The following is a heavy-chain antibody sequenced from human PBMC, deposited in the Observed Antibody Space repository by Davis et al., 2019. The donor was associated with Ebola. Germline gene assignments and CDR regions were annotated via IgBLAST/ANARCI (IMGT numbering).Heavy chain of an antibody. Sequence: SVKVSCKASGYTFTYRYLHWVRQAPGQALEWMGWITPFNGNTNYAQKFQDRVTITRDRSMSTAYMELSSLRSEDTAMYYCASNYDILTGEWGYYYMDVWGKGTTVTVSS. V-gene: IGHV1-45*02. CDR1: GYTFTYRY. D-gene: IGHD3-9*01. CDR2: ITPFNGNT. CDR3: ASNYDILTGEWGYYYMDV. J-gene: IGHJ6*03.